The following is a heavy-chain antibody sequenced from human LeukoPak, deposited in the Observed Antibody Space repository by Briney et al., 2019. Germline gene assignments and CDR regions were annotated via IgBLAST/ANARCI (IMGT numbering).Heavy chain of an antibody. Sequence: GGSLRLSCAASGSAFSFYAMSWVRQAPGKGLEWVSAITGSGGNTYYTDSVRGRFTISRDNSKNTLYLQMSSLRAEDTALYYCAKLIPAVDCSRTSCYGFDYWGQGTLVTVSS. CDR3: AKLIPAVDCSRTSCYGFDY. CDR1: GSAFSFYA. CDR2: ITGSGGNT. V-gene: IGHV3-23*01. J-gene: IGHJ4*02. D-gene: IGHD2-2*01.